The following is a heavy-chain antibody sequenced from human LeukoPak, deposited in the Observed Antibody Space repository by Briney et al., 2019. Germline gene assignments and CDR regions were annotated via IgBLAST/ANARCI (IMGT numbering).Heavy chain of an antibody. Sequence: SETLSLTCTVSGGSISSSSHYWGWIRQPPGKGLEWIGTIYYRGSSSYNPSLKSRVTMSVDTSKNHFSLKLSSVTAADTAVYLCARQSDSSRHYSCNYWGQGTLVTVSS. J-gene: IGHJ4*02. CDR3: ARQSDSSRHYSCNY. CDR1: GGSISSSSHY. V-gene: IGHV4-39*01. D-gene: IGHD3-22*01. CDR2: IYYRGSS.